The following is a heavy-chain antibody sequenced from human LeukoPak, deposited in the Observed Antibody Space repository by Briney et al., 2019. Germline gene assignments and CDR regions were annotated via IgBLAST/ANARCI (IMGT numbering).Heavy chain of an antibody. D-gene: IGHD1-26*01. V-gene: IGHV1-2*02. J-gene: IGHJ4*02. CDR3: AREEIVGATFDY. Sequence: ASVTVSSKASGYTFTGYYMHWVRQAPGQGLEWMGWINPNSGGTNYAQKFQGRVTMTRDTSISTAYMELSRLRSDDTAVYYCAREEIVGATFDYWGQGTLVTVSS. CDR2: INPNSGGT. CDR1: GYTFTGYY.